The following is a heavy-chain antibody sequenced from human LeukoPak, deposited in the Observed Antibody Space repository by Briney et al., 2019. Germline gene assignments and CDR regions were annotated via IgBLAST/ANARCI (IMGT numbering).Heavy chain of an antibody. CDR2: IYTSGST. J-gene: IGHJ3*02. V-gene: IGHV4-61*02. CDR1: GGSISSGSYY. D-gene: IGHD2-21*01. CDR3: ARSHYCGGDCYASDI. Sequence: TSETLSLTCTVSGGSISSGSYYWSWMRQPAGKGLEWIGRIYTSGSTNYNPSLKGRVTISVDTSKNQFSLKLSSVTAADTAVYYCARSHYCGGDCYASDIWGQGTMVTVSS.